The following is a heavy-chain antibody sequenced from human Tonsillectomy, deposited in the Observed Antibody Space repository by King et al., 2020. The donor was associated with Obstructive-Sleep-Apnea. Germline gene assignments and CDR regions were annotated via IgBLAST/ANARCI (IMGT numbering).Heavy chain of an antibody. D-gene: IGHD2-2*01. J-gene: IGHJ4*02. CDR3: ARSKGYCSSTSCHFDY. Sequence: VQLVESGGGLVMPGGSLRLSCAASGFTLNSYDMHWVRQATGKGLEWVSAIGTAGDPYYPASVKGRFTISREYAKNSLYLQMDSLRAGDTAVYYCARSKGYCSSTSCHFDYWGQGTLVTVSS. CDR2: IGTAGDP. CDR1: GFTLNSYD. V-gene: IGHV3-13*05.